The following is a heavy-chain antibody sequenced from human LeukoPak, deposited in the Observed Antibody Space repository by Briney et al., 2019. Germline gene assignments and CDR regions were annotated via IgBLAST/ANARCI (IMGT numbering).Heavy chain of an antibody. CDR1: GFTVSSNY. CDR2: IYIGGST. J-gene: IGHJ4*02. Sequence: GGSLRLSCAASGFTVSSNYMSWVRQAPGKGLEGVSVIYIGGSTYYADSVKGRFTISRDISKNTLYLQMNSLRAEDTAMYYCARRGFVVPAVIFDYWGQGTLVTVSS. D-gene: IGHD2-2*02. CDR3: ARRGFVVPAVIFDY. V-gene: IGHV3-53*01.